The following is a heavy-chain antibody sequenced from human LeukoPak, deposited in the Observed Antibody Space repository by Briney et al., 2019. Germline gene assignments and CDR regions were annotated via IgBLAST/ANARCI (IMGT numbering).Heavy chain of an antibody. V-gene: IGHV2-70*11. CDR3: ARIHRYSSSWYYFDY. CDR2: IDWDDDK. D-gene: IGHD6-13*01. Sequence: SGPTLVNPTQTLTLTCTFSGFSLSTSGMCVSWIRQPPGKALEWLARIDWDDDKYYSPSLKTRLTISKDTSKNQVVLTMTNMDPVDTATYYCARIHRYSSSWYYFDYWGQGTLVTVSS. CDR1: GFSLSTSGMC. J-gene: IGHJ4*02.